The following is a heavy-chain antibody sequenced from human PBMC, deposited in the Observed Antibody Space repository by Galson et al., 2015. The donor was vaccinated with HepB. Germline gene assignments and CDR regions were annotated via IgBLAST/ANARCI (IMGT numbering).Heavy chain of an antibody. CDR3: ASTRSSSSSVAYYFDY. V-gene: IGHV1-69*13. CDR1: GGTFSSYA. Sequence: VKVSCKASGGTFSSYAISWVRQAPGQGLEWMGGIIPIFGTANYAQKFQGRVTITADESTSTAYMELSSLRSEDTAVYYCASTRSSSSSVAYYFDYWGQGTLVTVSS. D-gene: IGHD6-13*01. CDR2: IIPIFGTA. J-gene: IGHJ4*02.